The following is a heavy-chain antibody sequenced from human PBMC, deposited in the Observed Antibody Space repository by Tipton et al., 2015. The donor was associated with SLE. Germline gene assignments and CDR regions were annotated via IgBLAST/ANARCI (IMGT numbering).Heavy chain of an antibody. D-gene: IGHD6-13*01. V-gene: IGHV4-38-2*01. Sequence: TLSLTCAVSGYSINSGYYLGWVRPPPGKGLEWVGTVYHIGTTFYNPSLKSRLSISLDTSKNQFSLKLSSVTAADTAMYYCARRAYSSSWYGAFDIWGQGTMVTVSS. CDR1: GYSINSGYY. J-gene: IGHJ3*02. CDR3: ARRAYSSSWYGAFDI. CDR2: VYHIGTT.